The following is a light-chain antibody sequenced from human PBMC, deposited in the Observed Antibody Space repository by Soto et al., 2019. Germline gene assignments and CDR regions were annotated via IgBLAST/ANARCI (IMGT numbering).Light chain of an antibody. J-gene: IGKJ4*01. CDR1: HSVSSSY. Sequence: EIVFSQSPGTLSLSPGERATLPCRASHSVSSSYLAWYQQKPGQAPRLLIYGASSRATGIPDRFSGSGSGTELTLTISSLQSEDFAVYYCQQYNHLPLTFGGGTKVDIK. CDR2: GAS. CDR3: QQYNHLPLT. V-gene: IGKV3-20*01.